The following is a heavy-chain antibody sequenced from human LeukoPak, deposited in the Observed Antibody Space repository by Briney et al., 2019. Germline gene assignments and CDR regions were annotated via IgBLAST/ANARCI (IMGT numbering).Heavy chain of an antibody. CDR2: INAGNGNT. CDR1: GYTFTSYA. CDR3: ARERSSGWYRDY. D-gene: IGHD6-19*01. J-gene: IGHJ4*02. V-gene: IGHV1-3*01. Sequence: ASVKVSCKASGYTFTSYAMHWVRQAPGQRLEWMGWINAGNGNTKYSQKFQGRVTITRDTSASTACMELSSLRSEDTAVYYCARERSSGWYRDYWGQGTLVTVSS.